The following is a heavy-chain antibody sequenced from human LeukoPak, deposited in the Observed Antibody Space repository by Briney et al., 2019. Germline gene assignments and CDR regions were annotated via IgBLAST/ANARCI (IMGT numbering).Heavy chain of an antibody. CDR2: LSYSGNT. J-gene: IGHJ4*02. D-gene: IGHD5-18*01. Sequence: SETLSLTCAVYGGSFRDYYWGWIRQPPGKGLEWIGSLSYSGNTYYNPSLKSRVTISVDTSKNQFSLRLSSVTAADTAVYYCASQAGYSYGFGYWGQGTLVTVSS. CDR3: ASQAGYSYGFGY. CDR1: GGSFRDYY. V-gene: IGHV4-39*01.